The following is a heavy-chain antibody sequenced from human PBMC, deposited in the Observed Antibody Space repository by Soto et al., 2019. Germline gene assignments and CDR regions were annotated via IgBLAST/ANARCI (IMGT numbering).Heavy chain of an antibody. CDR2: ISGSGGST. D-gene: IGHD3-10*01. CDR3: AKEKPARYYGSGSLDY. Sequence: GGSLRLSCAASGFTFSSYAMSWVRQAPGKGLEWVSAISGSGGSTYYADSVKGRFTISRDNSKNTLYLQMNSLRAEDTAVYYCAKEKPARYYGSGSLDYWGQGTLVTVSS. CDR1: GFTFSSYA. V-gene: IGHV3-23*01. J-gene: IGHJ4*02.